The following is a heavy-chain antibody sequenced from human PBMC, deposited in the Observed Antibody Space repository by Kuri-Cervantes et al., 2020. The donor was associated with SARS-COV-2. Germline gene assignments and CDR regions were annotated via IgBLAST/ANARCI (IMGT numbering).Heavy chain of an antibody. CDR3: AKGGYSYGYAGHFDY. Sequence: LSLTCAASGFTFSSYGMHWVRQAPGKGLEWVAVISYDGSNKYYADSVKGRFTISRDNSKNTLYLQMNSLRAEDTAVYYCAKGGYSYGYAGHFDYWGQGNLVNVSS. D-gene: IGHD5-18*01. CDR2: ISYDGSNK. V-gene: IGHV3-30*18. CDR1: GFTFSSYG. J-gene: IGHJ4*02.